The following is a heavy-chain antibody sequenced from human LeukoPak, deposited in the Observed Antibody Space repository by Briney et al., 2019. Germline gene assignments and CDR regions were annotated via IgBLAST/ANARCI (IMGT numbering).Heavy chain of an antibody. D-gene: IGHD6-6*01. CDR3: ATDVYSSSSVGEKYYFDY. CDR1: GYTLTELS. Sequence: ASVKVSCKVSGYTLTELSMHWVRQAPGKGLEWMGGFDPEDGETIYAQKFQGRVTMTEDTSTDTAYMELSSLRSEDTAVYYCATDVYSSSSVGEKYYFDYWGHGTMVTVSS. CDR2: FDPEDGET. V-gene: IGHV1-24*01. J-gene: IGHJ4*01.